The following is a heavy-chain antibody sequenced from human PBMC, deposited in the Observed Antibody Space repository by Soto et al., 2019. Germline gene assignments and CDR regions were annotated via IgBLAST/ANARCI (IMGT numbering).Heavy chain of an antibody. CDR1: GFTFSSYA. D-gene: IGHD6-6*01. J-gene: IGHJ6*02. V-gene: IGHV3-23*01. CDR2: ISGSGGST. CDR3: AKDRPLGPDSIAALHGMDV. Sequence: GGSLRLSCAASGFTFSSYAMSWVRQAPGKGLEWVSAISGSGGSTYYADSVKGRFTISRDNSKNTLYLQMNSLRAEDTAVYYCAKDRPLGPDSIAALHGMDVWGQGTTVTVSS.